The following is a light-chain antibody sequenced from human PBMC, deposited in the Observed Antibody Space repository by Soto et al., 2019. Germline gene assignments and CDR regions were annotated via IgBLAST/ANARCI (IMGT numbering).Light chain of an antibody. CDR1: SGSLS. CDR2: SNY. CDR3: AGRDDSLSGLYV. Sequence: QAVLTQPPSASGTPGQRVTISCSASSGSLSVDWYQHLPGTAPKLLIYSNYQRPSGVTDRFSGSKSGTSASLVISGLQSEDDADYYCAGRDDSLSGLYVFGTGTKLTVL. V-gene: IGLV1-44*01. J-gene: IGLJ1*01.